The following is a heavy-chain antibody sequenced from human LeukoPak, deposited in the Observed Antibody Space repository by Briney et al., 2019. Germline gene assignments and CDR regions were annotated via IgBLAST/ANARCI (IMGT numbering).Heavy chain of an antibody. CDR1: GHTFTRYY. J-gene: IGHJ5*02. D-gene: IGHD6-13*01. CDR3: ATPSSSSWYGFDP. CDR2: IDANSGGT. V-gene: IGHV1-2*02. Sequence: ASVKVSCKVSGHTFTRYYIHWVRQAPGQGLEWMGRIDANSGGTNYAQKFQGRVTMTRDTSISTAYMELSRLTSADTAVYRCATPSSSSWYGFDPWGQGTLVTVSS.